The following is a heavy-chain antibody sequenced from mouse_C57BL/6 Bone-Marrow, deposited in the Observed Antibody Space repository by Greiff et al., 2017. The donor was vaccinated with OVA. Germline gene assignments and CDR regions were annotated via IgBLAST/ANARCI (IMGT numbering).Heavy chain of an antibody. J-gene: IGHJ2*01. CDR3: ASEGPYFDY. Sequence: QVQLQQPGAELVMPGASVKLSCKASGYTFTSYWMHWVKQRPGQGLEWIGEIDPSDSYTNYNQKFKGKSTLTVDKSSSTAYMQLSSLTSEDSAVYYCASEGPYFDYWGQGTTLTVSS. CDR2: IDPSDSYT. V-gene: IGHV1-69*01. CDR1: GYTFTSYW.